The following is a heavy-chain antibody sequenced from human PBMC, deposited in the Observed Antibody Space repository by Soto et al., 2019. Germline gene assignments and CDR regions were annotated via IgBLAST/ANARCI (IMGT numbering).Heavy chain of an antibody. CDR1: GFTFSSYG. D-gene: IGHD5-18*01. CDR3: AKEGHSYGYIGGMDV. Sequence: QVQLVESGGGVVQPGRSLRLSCAASGFTFSSYGMHWVRQAPGKGLEWVAVISYDGSNKYYADPVKGRFTISRDNSKNTLYLQMNSLRAEDTAVYYCAKEGHSYGYIGGMDVWGQGTTVTVSS. J-gene: IGHJ6*02. CDR2: ISYDGSNK. V-gene: IGHV3-30*18.